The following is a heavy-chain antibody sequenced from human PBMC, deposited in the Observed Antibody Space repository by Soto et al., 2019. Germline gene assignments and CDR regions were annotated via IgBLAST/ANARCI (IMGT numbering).Heavy chain of an antibody. CDR3: ARDSWGGLDLAPCRFCNWFDP. J-gene: IGHJ5*02. D-gene: IGHD1-7*01. Sequence: QVQLQESGPGLVKPSQSLSLTCTVSGGSISSGDYYWSWIRQPPGTGLEWIGYIYYSGSTYYNPSLKSRVTISVDTSKYQFSVKLSSVTAADTAVYYCARDSWGGLDLAPCRFCNWFDPWGQGTLVTVSS. V-gene: IGHV4-30-4*01. CDR1: GGSISSGDYY. CDR2: IYYSGST.